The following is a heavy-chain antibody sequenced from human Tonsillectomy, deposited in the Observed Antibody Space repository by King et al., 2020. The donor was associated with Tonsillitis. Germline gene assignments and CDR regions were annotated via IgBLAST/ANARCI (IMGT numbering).Heavy chain of an antibody. J-gene: IGHJ4*02. D-gene: IGHD3-22*01. CDR2: INTKSSGT. CDR1: GYTFTGYY. V-gene: IGHV1-2*02. CDR3: ARVNGYCYDSSDSPIDY. Sequence: VQLVESGAEVKKPGASVKVSCKASGYTFTGYYMHWVRQAPGQGLEWMGWINTKSSGTNYAEKFQGRVTMTRDTYISTADMELRLLRSDDTAVYYFARVNGYCYDSSDSPIDYWGQGTLVTVSS.